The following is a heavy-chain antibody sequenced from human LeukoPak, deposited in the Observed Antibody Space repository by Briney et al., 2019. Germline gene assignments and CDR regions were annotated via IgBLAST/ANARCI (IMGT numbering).Heavy chain of an antibody. D-gene: IGHD3-10*01. CDR3: ARHTYGSGSYPDY. CDR2: IYPGDSDT. V-gene: IGHV5-51*01. J-gene: IGHJ4*02. CDR1: GYSFTSYW. Sequence: GESLEISCMGSGYSFTSYWIGWVRQMPGKGLEWMGIIYPGDSDTRYSPSFQGQVTISADKSISTAYLQWSSLKASDTAMYYCARHTYGSGSYPDYWGQGTLVTVSS.